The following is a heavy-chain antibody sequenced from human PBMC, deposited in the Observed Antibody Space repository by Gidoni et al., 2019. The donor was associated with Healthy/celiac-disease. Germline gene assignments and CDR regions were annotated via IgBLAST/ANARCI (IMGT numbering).Heavy chain of an antibody. Sequence: QVQLVESGGGVVQPGRSLRLSCAASGFTFSSYALHWVLQAPGKGLEWVAVRAYDGSNKYYADSVKGRFTISRDNSKNTLYLQMNSLRAEDTAVYYCARGRDIVVVPADRRWYYYGMDVWGQGTTVTVSS. CDR3: ARGRDIVVVPADRRWYYYGMDV. V-gene: IGHV3-30-3*01. CDR1: GFTFSSYA. CDR2: RAYDGSNK. D-gene: IGHD2-2*01. J-gene: IGHJ6*02.